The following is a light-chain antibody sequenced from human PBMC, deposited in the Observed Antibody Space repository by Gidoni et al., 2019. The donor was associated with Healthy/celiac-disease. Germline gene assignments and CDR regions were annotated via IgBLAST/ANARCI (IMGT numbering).Light chain of an antibody. J-gene: IGKJ3*01. CDR2: GAS. Sequence: IVLTQSPGTLSLSPGERATLSCRASQSVSSSYLAWYRQKPGQSPRLLIYGASSRATGIPDRFSGSGSGTDFTLTISRLEPEDFAVYYCQQYGSSRFTFGPGTKVDIK. CDR3: QQYGSSRFT. CDR1: QSVSSSY. V-gene: IGKV3-20*01.